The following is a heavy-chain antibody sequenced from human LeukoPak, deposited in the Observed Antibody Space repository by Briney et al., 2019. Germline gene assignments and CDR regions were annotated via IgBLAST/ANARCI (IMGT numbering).Heavy chain of an antibody. D-gene: IGHD1-26*01. CDR3: VRDRVGPDY. Sequence: PGGSLRLSCAASGFTFSSAWMHWVRQAPGTGLVWVPRITDDATTTYADSVRGRFTISRDNAKNILYLQMNSLRVEDTAVYYCVRDRVGPDYWGQGTLVTVSS. CDR2: ITDDATT. CDR1: GFTFSSAW. V-gene: IGHV3-74*03. J-gene: IGHJ4*02.